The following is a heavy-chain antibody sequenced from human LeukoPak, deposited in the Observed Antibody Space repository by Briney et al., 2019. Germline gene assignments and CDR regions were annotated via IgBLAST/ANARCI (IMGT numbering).Heavy chain of an antibody. Sequence: ERSLRLSCAASGFTFSSYAMHWVRQAPGKGLEWVAVISYDGSNKYYADSVKGRFTISRDNSKNTLYLQMNSLRAEDTAVYYCARGRVAYYSNYLGYWGQGTLVTVSS. CDR3: ARGRVAYYSNYLGY. V-gene: IGHV3-30*01. D-gene: IGHD4-11*01. CDR1: GFTFSSYA. J-gene: IGHJ4*02. CDR2: ISYDGSNK.